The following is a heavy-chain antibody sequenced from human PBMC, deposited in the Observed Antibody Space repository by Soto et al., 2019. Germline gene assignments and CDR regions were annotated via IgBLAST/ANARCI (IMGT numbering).Heavy chain of an antibody. CDR2: IYYSGST. CDR1: GGSISSSSYY. J-gene: IGHJ6*03. Sequence: SETLSLTCTVSGGSISSSSYYWGWIRQPPGKGLEWIGSIYYSGSTYYNPSLKSRFTISVDTSKNQFSLKLSSVTAADTAVYYCARHRGSELWSVYYYYYMDVWGKGTTVTVSS. V-gene: IGHV4-39*01. CDR3: ARHRGSELWSVYYYYYMDV. D-gene: IGHD5-18*01.